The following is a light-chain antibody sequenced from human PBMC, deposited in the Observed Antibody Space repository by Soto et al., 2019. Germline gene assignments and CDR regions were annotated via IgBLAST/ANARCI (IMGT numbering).Light chain of an antibody. V-gene: IGKV2-28*01. CDR2: LGS. CDR3: MQSLQTPRT. J-gene: IGKJ2*01. Sequence: DIVMTQSPLPLPVTPGEPASISCRSSQSLLHSNGYNYLDWYVQKPGQSPPLLIYLGSNRASGVPDRFSGSGSGTDFILKISRVEAEDVGVYYCMQSLQTPRTFGQGTKLEIK. CDR1: QSLLHSNGYNY.